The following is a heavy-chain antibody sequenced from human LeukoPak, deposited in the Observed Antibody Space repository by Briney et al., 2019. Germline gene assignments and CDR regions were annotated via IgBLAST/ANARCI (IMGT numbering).Heavy chain of an antibody. Sequence: PGGSLRLSCAASGFTFSSYAMHWVRQAPGKGLEWVAVISYDGSNKYYADSVKGRFTISRDNSKNTLYLQMNSLRAEDTAVYYCARDSSGLGLADIWGQGTMVTVSS. CDR2: ISYDGSNK. J-gene: IGHJ3*02. D-gene: IGHD6-19*01. CDR3: ARDSSGLGLADI. CDR1: GFTFSSYA. V-gene: IGHV3-30-3*01.